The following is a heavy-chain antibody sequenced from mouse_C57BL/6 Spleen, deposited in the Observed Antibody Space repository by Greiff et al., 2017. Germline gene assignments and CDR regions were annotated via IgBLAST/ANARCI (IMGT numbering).Heavy chain of an antibody. Sequence: VQLQQSGPELVKPGASVKISCKASGYSFTDYNMNWVKQSNGKSLDWIGVINPNYGTTSYNQKFKGKATLTVDQSSSTAYMQLNSLTSEDSAVYYCARSYYYGSSYAMDYWGQGTSVTVSS. J-gene: IGHJ4*01. V-gene: IGHV1-39*01. D-gene: IGHD1-1*01. CDR1: GYSFTDYN. CDR2: INPNYGTT. CDR3: ARSYYYGSSYAMDY.